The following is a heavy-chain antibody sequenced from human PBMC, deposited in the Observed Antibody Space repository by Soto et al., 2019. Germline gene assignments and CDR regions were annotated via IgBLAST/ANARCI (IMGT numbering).Heavy chain of an antibody. V-gene: IGHV5-51*01. D-gene: IGHD3-10*01. CDR3: ARKYYYGAGTLDY. Sequence: GESLKICCKGSGYTFTNYWIGWVRQMPGKGLEWMGIIYPGDSETRYSPSFQGQVTMSADKSISTAYLQWSSLKASDSAIYYCARKYYYGAGTLDYWGQGTLVTVSS. CDR2: IYPGDSET. CDR1: GYTFTNYW. J-gene: IGHJ4*02.